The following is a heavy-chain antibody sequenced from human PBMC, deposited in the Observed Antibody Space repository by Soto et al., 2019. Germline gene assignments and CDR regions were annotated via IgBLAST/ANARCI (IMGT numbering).Heavy chain of an antibody. CDR3: ANYRGASTQWLRDPFHY. V-gene: IGHV3-30*18. D-gene: IGHD6-19*01. CDR2: ISYDGTKT. Sequence: QVQLVESGGGGVQPGSCLRVSCAASGFTFSIYAMHWLRQAPCTGMEWVAVISYDGTKTYYADSVIGRFTISRDNSENTVYLQMNCLRDGDPGVYYCANYRGASTQWLRDPFHYWGQGTLVTVSP. CDR1: GFTFSIYA. J-gene: IGHJ4*02.